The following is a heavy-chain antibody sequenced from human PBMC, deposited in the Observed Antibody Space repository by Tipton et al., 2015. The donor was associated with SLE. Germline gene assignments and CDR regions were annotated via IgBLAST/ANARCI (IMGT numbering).Heavy chain of an antibody. D-gene: IGHD3-10*01. V-gene: IGHV3-30*04. J-gene: IGHJ4*02. CDR1: GFTFSTYA. CDR3: ASQIWFGEPPDY. Sequence: SLRLSCAASGFTFSTYAMHWVRQAPGKGLEWVGVITYDSRNKYYADSVKGRFIISRDNSKNTLYLQMNSLRAEDTAVYYCASQIWFGEPPDYWGQGTLVTVSS. CDR2: ITYDSRNK.